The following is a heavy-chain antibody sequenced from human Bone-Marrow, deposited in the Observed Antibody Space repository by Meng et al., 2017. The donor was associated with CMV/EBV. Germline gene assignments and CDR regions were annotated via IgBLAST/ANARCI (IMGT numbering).Heavy chain of an antibody. Sequence: GYTFASYAMHWVRQAHGQRLEWLGGIKTGYGNTKYSQKFQDRVTINRDTSASTVYMEVSSLTSEDTGVYYCARQGSKTGTTGDFDYWGQGTLVTVSS. CDR2: IKTGYGNT. J-gene: IGHJ4*02. V-gene: IGHV1-3*04. CDR1: GYTFASYA. CDR3: ARQGSKTGTTGDFDY. D-gene: IGHD1-1*01.